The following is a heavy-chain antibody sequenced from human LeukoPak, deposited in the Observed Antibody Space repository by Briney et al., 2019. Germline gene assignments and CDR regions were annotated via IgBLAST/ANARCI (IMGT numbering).Heavy chain of an antibody. CDR2: IYSDGST. J-gene: IGHJ4*02. Sequence: PGGSLRLSCAASGFTVSSNYMSWVRQAPGKGLEWVSVIYSDGSTYYADSVKGRFTISRDNSKNTLYLQMNSLRAEDTAVYYCARRDNSGWYHLDYWGQGTLVTVLS. D-gene: IGHD6-19*01. CDR1: GFTVSSNY. CDR3: ARRDNSGWYHLDY. V-gene: IGHV3-53*01.